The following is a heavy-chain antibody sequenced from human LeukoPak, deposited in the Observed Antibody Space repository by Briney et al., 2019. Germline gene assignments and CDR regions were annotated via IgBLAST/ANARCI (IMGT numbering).Heavy chain of an antibody. Sequence: GGSLRLSCAASGFTFNSYAISWVRQAPGKGQEWVSAITGSGDSAFYADPAKGRFTISRDNSKNTLYLQMNSLRVEDTAVYYCAKEGGWGWAAAVFDGLGVWGQGTLVTVSS. V-gene: IGHV3-23*01. J-gene: IGHJ4*02. D-gene: IGHD6-13*01. CDR1: GFTFNSYA. CDR2: ITGSGDSA. CDR3: AKEGGWGWAAAVFDGLGV.